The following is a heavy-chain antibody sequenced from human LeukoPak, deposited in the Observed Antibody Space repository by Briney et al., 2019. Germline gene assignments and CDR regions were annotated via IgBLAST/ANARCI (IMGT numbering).Heavy chain of an antibody. Sequence: ASVKVSCKASGYTFTTFGISWVRQAPGQGLEWMGWISTYNGDTNYAQKLQGRVTMTTDTSTSTAYMELRSLRSDDTAIYYCARDPSVVVVVAPFDYWGQGTLVTVSS. D-gene: IGHD2-15*01. CDR1: GYTFTTFG. J-gene: IGHJ4*01. CDR2: ISTYNGDT. V-gene: IGHV1-18*01. CDR3: ARDPSVVVVVAPFDY.